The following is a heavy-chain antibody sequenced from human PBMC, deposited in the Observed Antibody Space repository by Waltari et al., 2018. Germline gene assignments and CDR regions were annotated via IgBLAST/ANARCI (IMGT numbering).Heavy chain of an antibody. CDR3: ARGRVGYYYYYMDV. CDR1: GYTFPTYD. V-gene: IGHV1-8*03. J-gene: IGHJ6*03. CDR2: MNPNRGNT. Sequence: QLQLVQSGAEVKKPGASVKVSCKAAGYTFPTYDINWVPKATGKGLEWMGWMNPNRGNTGYEQKFQGRVTITRNTSISTAYMELSSLRSEDTAVYYCARGRVGYYYYYMDVWGKGTTVTVSS.